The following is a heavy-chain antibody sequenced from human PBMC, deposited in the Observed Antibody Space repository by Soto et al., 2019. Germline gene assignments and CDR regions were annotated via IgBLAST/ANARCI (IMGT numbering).Heavy chain of an antibody. Sequence: QVQLQESGPGLVKPSETLSLTCTVSNDSISTYYWTWIRQPPGKGLEGIGFIYYSGSTNYNPSLQSRVTISVDTSKNQFSLKMNSVTAADTAVYYCARPGRDWGALHYWGQGTLVTVSS. J-gene: IGHJ4*02. CDR2: IYYSGST. D-gene: IGHD7-27*01. V-gene: IGHV4-59*08. CDR3: ARPGRDWGALHY. CDR1: NDSISTYY.